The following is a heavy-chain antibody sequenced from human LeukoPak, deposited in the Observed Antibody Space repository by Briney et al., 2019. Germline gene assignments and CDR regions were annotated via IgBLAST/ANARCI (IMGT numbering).Heavy chain of an antibody. CDR3: ARASGWSFDY. J-gene: IGHJ4*02. Sequence: ASVTVSFTSSAYTFTFYGISWVRQAPGQGLEWMGWINPNSGGTNYSQKFQGRVTITRDTSISTAYMELIRLRSDDTAVYYCARASGWSFDYWGQGTLVTVSS. V-gene: IGHV1-2*02. CDR2: INPNSGGT. D-gene: IGHD6-19*01. CDR1: AYTFTFYG.